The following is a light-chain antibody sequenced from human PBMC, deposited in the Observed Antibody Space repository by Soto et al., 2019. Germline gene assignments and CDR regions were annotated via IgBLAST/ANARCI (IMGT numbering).Light chain of an antibody. Sequence: EIVLTQSPGTLSLSPGERATLSCRASQSVCSTCLAWYQQNPGQAPRLLIYGASSRATGIPDRFSDSGSGTNFTLTISRLEPEDFAVYYCQQYGSSPPITFVQGTRLKIK. CDR1: QSVCSTC. CDR2: GAS. CDR3: QQYGSSPPIT. J-gene: IGKJ5*01. V-gene: IGKV3-20*01.